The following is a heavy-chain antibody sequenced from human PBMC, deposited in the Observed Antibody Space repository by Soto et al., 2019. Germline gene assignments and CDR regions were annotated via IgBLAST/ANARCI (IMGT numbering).Heavy chain of an antibody. Sequence: EVQLVESGGGLVQPGRSLRLSCAASGFTFDDYAMHWVRQAPGKGLEWVSGISWNSGSIGYADSVKGRFTISRDNAKNSLYLQVNSLGAEETALYYCAKDLGGELPYSYYGMDGWGQGTTVTVSS. D-gene: IGHD1-26*01. V-gene: IGHV3-9*01. CDR2: ISWNSGSI. CDR3: AKDLGGELPYSYYGMDG. CDR1: GFTFDDYA. J-gene: IGHJ6*02.